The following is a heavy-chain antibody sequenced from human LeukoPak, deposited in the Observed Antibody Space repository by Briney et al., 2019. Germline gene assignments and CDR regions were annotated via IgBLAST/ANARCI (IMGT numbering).Heavy chain of an antibody. CDR1: GFPFSSFG. D-gene: IGHD4-17*01. Sequence: PGGSLRLSCAASGFPFSSFGMHWVRQVPGKGLEWVAFIRYDESNNYYADSVKGRFTISRDNSKNTMYLQMNSLRAEDTAVYYCAKSYGANYFDCWGQGTLVIVSS. CDR2: IRYDESNN. CDR3: AKSYGANYFDC. J-gene: IGHJ4*02. V-gene: IGHV3-30*02.